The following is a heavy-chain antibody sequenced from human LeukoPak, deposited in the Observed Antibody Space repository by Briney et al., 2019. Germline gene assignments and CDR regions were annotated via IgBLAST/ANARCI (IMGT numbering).Heavy chain of an antibody. D-gene: IGHD3-16*01. J-gene: IGHJ6*02. CDR1: GFTFSSYW. V-gene: IGHV3-7*01. CDR2: IKQDGSEK. Sequence: GGSLRLSCAASGFTFSSYWINWVRQAPGKGLEWVAMIKQDGSEKYYVDSVKGRFTISRDNAKNSLYLQMNSLRAEDTAVYYCANHRWGYGMDVWGQGTTVTVSS. CDR3: ANHRWGYGMDV.